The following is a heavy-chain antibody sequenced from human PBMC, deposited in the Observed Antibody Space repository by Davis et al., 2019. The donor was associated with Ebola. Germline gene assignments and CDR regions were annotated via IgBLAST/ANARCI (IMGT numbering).Heavy chain of an antibody. Sequence: PGGSLRLSCAASGFTFSTYSMNWVCQAPGKGLEWVSSISSRSNYIYYADSVKGRFTISRDNAKHSLYLQMNSLRAEDTAVYYCARDPHTYYDFWSGILKGYYFDYWGQGTLVTVSS. D-gene: IGHD3-3*01. CDR2: ISSRSNYI. J-gene: IGHJ4*02. CDR3: ARDPHTYYDFWSGILKGYYFDY. CDR1: GFTFSTYS. V-gene: IGHV3-21*01.